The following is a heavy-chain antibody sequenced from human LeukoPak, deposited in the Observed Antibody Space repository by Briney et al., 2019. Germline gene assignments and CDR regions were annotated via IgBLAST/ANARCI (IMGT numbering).Heavy chain of an antibody. J-gene: IGHJ6*02. D-gene: IGHD3-10*01. V-gene: IGHV1-2*02. CDR3: ARAGFGELPNYGMDV. Sequence: ASVKVSCKASGYTFTGYYMHWVRQAPGQGLEWMGWINPNSGGTNYAQKFQGRVTMTRDTSISTAYMELSRLRSDDTAVYYCARAGFGELPNYGMDVWGQGTTVTVSS. CDR2: INPNSGGT. CDR1: GYTFTGYY.